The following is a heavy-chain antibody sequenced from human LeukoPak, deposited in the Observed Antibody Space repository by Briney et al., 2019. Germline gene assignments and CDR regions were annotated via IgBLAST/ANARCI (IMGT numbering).Heavy chain of an antibody. CDR3: ARVYCSVVISATRGCYFDS. D-gene: IGHD2-15*01. V-gene: IGHV1-8*01. J-gene: IGHJ4*02. CDR2: MNPNSGNT. CDR1: GFTFTSYD. Sequence: ASVKVSCKASGFTFTSYDINWVRQATGQGLAWMGWMNPNSGNTGYAQKFQGRVTMTRNTSISTAYMELSSLKSEDTAVYYCARVYCSVVISATRGCYFDSWGQGTLVTVSS.